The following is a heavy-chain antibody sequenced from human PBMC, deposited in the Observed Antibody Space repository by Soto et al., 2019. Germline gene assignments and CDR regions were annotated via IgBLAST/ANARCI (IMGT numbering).Heavy chain of an antibody. V-gene: IGHV1-69*02. D-gene: IGHD5-18*01. CDR3: ARATGGYSYSS. J-gene: IGHJ5*02. Sequence: QVQLVQSGAEVKKPGSSVKVSCKASGGTFSSYTSSWVRQAPGQGLEWMGRIIAILGIANYAQKYQGRVTIPADKHTSTSYIELSSLRTEDTAVYYCARATGGYSYSSWCQGTLVTVSS. CDR2: IIAILGIA. CDR1: GGTFSSYT.